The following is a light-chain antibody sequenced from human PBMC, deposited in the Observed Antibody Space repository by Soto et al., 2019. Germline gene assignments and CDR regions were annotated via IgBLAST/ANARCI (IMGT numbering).Light chain of an antibody. CDR3: QQYYTTLPT. CDR2: WAS. J-gene: IGKJ1*01. V-gene: IGKV4-1*01. CDR1: QSVLYTPNNNNY. Sequence: DIVMTQSPDSLAVSLGARATINCKSSQSVLYTPNNNNYLAWYQQKAGQPPRLLIYWASTRESGVPDRFSGRGSGTDFTLTISSLQAEVVAIYYCQQYYTTLPTFGQGTRVEIK.